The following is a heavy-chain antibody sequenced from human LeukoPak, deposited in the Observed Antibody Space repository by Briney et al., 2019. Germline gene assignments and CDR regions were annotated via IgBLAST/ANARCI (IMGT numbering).Heavy chain of an antibody. D-gene: IGHD3-3*01. V-gene: IGHV4-59*01. CDR1: GGSISSYY. J-gene: IGHJ6*03. CDR3: ARSIFSYYYMDV. CDR2: IYYSGST. Sequence: SETLSLTCTVSGGSISSYYWSWIRQPPGKGLEWIGYIYYSGSTNYNPSLKSRVTISVDTSKNQFSLKLSSVTAADTAVYYCARSIFSYYYMDVWGKGTTVTVSS.